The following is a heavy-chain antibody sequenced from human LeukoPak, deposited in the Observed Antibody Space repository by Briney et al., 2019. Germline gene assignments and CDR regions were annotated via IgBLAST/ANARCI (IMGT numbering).Heavy chain of an antibody. CDR3: AKDAVLLWFGGNYYYYYYMDV. CDR2: IRYDGSNK. D-gene: IGHD3-10*01. V-gene: IGHV3-30*02. J-gene: IGHJ6*03. CDR1: GFTFSSYG. Sequence: QPGGSLRLSCAASGFTFSSYGMHWVRQAPGKGLEWVAFIRYDGSNKYYADSVKGRFTISRDNSKNMLYLQMNSLRAEDTAVYYCAKDAVLLWFGGNYYYYYYMDVWGKGTTVTISS.